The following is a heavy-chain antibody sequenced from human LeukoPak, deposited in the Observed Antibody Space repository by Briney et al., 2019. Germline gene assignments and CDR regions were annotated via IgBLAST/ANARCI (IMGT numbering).Heavy chain of an antibody. J-gene: IGHJ2*01. CDR1: GVSISSYY. CDR3: ARHSSERITMVRGVIRKGWYFDL. V-gene: IGHV4-59*08. D-gene: IGHD3-10*01. Sequence: SETLSLTCTVSGVSISSYYWSWLRQPPGKGLEWIGYIYYSGSTNYNPSLKSRVTISVDTSKNQFSLKLSSVTAADTAVYYCARHSSERITMVRGVIRKGWYFDLWGRGTLVTVSS. CDR2: IYYSGST.